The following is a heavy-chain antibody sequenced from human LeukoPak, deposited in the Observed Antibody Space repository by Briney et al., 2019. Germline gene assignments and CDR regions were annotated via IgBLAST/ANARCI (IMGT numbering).Heavy chain of an antibody. CDR1: GGSISSSN. Sequence: ETLSLTCAVSGGSISSSNWWSWVRQAPGKGLEWVSYISDSSTTIYYADSVKGRFTISRDNARNSLYLQMNSLRAEDTAVYYCARDRGDFWTGYYTNYFDYWGQGTLVTVSS. V-gene: IGHV3-48*01. CDR3: ARDRGDFWTGYYTNYFDY. D-gene: IGHD3/OR15-3a*01. J-gene: IGHJ4*02. CDR2: ISDSSTTI.